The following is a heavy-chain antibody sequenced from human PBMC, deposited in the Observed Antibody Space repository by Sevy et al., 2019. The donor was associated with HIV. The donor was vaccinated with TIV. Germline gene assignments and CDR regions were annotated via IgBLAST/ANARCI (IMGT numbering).Heavy chain of an antibody. CDR2: ISYDGSNK. CDR3: ARGSPLCAVVAATWDY. Sequence: AGSLRLSCAASGFTFSSYAMHWVLQAPGKELEWVAVISYDGSNKYYADSVKGRFTISRDNSKNTLYLQMNSLRTEDTAVYYCARGSPLCAVVAATWDYWGQGTLVTVSS. J-gene: IGHJ4*02. D-gene: IGHD2-15*01. V-gene: IGHV3-30-3*01. CDR1: GFTFSSYA.